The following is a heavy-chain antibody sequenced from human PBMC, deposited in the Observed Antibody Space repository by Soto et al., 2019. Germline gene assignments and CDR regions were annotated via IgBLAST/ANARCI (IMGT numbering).Heavy chain of an antibody. CDR2: ISWNSGSI. CDR3: AKGPPGMDV. Sequence: EAQLVESGGGLVQPGRSLRLSCAASGFTFDDYAMHWVRQAPGKGLEWVSGISWNSGSIGYADSVKGRFAISRDNAKNSLYLQMNSLRAEDTALYYCAKGPPGMDVWGQGTTVTVSS. V-gene: IGHV3-9*01. CDR1: GFTFDDYA. J-gene: IGHJ6*02.